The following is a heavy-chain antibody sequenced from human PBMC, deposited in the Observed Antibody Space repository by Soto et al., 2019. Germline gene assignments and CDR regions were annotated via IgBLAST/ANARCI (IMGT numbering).Heavy chain of an antibody. CDR3: ASNKRDSSSCRGGLDP. CDR1: GFTFDDYA. D-gene: IGHD6-13*01. J-gene: IGHJ5*02. Sequence: EVQLVESGGGLVQPGRSLRLSCAASGFTFDDYAMHWVRQAPGKGLEWVSGISWNSGSIGYADSVKGRFTISRDNAKNSLYLQMNSLRAEDTALYYCASNKRDSSSCRGGLDPWGQGTLVTVSS. CDR2: ISWNSGSI. V-gene: IGHV3-9*01.